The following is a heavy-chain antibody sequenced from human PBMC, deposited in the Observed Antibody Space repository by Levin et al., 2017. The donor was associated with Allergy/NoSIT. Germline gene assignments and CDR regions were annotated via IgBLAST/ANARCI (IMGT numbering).Heavy chain of an antibody. CDR1: GFTSSSYW. D-gene: IGHD3-3*01. CDR3: ARTRDLRNGLDV. V-gene: IGHV3-74*01. Sequence: GESLKISCAASGFTSSSYWMHWVRQVPGKGLVWVSRINSDGSNTGYADSVKGRFTISRDNAKNTLYLQMNSLRAEDTAVYYCARTRDLRNGLDVWGHGTTVTVSS. J-gene: IGHJ6*02. CDR2: INSDGSNT.